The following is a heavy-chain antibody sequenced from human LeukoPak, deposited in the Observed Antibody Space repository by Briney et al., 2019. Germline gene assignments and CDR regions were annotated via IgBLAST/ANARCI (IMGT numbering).Heavy chain of an antibody. Sequence: ASVKVSCKASGYTFTCYGISWVRQAPGQGLEWMGWISAYNGSTNYAQKLQGRVTMTTDTSTSTAYMELRSLRSDDTAVYYCARDDQQHPNWFDPWGQGTLVTVSS. CDR1: GYTFTCYG. J-gene: IGHJ5*02. V-gene: IGHV1-18*01. D-gene: IGHD6-13*01. CDR3: ARDDQQHPNWFDP. CDR2: ISAYNGST.